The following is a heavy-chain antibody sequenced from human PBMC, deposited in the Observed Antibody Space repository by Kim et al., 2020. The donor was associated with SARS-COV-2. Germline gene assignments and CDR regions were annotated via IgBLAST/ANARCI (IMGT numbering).Heavy chain of an antibody. J-gene: IGHJ4*02. D-gene: IGHD2-8*01. Sequence: TTNDQPSFKSRVTILVDTAKNQFSLRLASVTAADTAVYYCARAPRNGHFDSWGQGSLVIVSS. CDR2: TT. V-gene: IGHV4-59*01. CDR3: ARAPRNGHFDS.